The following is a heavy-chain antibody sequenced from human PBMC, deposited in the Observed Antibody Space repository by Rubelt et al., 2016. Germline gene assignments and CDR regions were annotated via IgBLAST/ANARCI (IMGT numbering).Heavy chain of an antibody. CDR2: IYYSGST. CDR3: ARSPVTTVTTNWFDP. Sequence: QVQLQESGPGLVKPSQTLSLTCTVSGGSISSGGYYWSWIRQHPGKGLEWIGYIYYSGSTYYNPSLKSRVTISVDTSKNQFSLKLSSVTAADTAVYYCARSPVTTVTTNWFDPWGQGTLVTVSS. V-gene: IGHV4-31*03. J-gene: IGHJ5*02. CDR1: GGSISSGGYY. D-gene: IGHD4-17*01.